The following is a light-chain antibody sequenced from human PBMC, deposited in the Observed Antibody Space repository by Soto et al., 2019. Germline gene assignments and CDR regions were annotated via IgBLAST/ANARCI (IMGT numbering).Light chain of an antibody. CDR3: SSYSSSRILYV. Sequence: QSVLTQPASVSGSPGQSITISCTGTDSDVGGYNYVSWYQQHPGKAPKLMIYEVSSRPSEVSYRFSGSKSDNTASLTISGLQAEDEADYYCSSYSSSRILYVFGTGTKVTVL. CDR2: EVS. J-gene: IGLJ1*01. V-gene: IGLV2-14*01. CDR1: DSDVGGYNY.